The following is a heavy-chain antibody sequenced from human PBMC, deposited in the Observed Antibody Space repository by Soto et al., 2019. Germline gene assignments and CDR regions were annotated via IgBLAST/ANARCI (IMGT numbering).Heavy chain of an antibody. Sequence: QVQLQQSGPGLVKPSETLSLTCSVSSGPSSSHNWGWIRQPPGRGLEWIGYVYSTGGTSYNPSLKSRVTISADTSTNHFSLTLTSVTAARTAVYYCVRQGIGNLRGLVDVWGQGTTVRVSS. CDR2: VYSTGGT. V-gene: IGHV4-59*08. D-gene: IGHD1-1*01. CDR1: SGPSSSHN. CDR3: VRQGIGNLRGLVDV. J-gene: IGHJ6*02.